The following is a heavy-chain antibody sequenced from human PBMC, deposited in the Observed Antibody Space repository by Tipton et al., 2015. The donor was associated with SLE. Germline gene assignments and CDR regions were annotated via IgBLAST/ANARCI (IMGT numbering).Heavy chain of an antibody. J-gene: IGHJ4*02. D-gene: IGHD4-17*01. Sequence: SLRLSCAASGFTFSSYAMSWVRQAPGKGLEWVSVIYSGGSTYYADSVKGRFTISRDNSKNTLYLQMNSLRAEDTAVYYCARGSTVTTSDYWGQGTLVTVSS. CDR1: GFTFSSYA. V-gene: IGHV3-53*05. CDR2: IYSGGST. CDR3: ARGSTVTTSDY.